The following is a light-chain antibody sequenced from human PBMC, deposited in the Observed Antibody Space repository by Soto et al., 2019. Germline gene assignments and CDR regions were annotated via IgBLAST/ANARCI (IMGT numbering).Light chain of an antibody. CDR2: GPS. CDR1: QSVSSSY. J-gene: IGKJ1*01. V-gene: IGKV3-20*01. CDR3: QQYGSSPRT. Sequence: EIVLTQSPGTLSLSPGERATLSCRASQSVSSSYLAWYQQKPGQAPRLPINGPSTRATAIPDRFSGSGSGTDFTLTISRLAPEDLAVYYCQQYGSSPRTFGQGTKVEIK.